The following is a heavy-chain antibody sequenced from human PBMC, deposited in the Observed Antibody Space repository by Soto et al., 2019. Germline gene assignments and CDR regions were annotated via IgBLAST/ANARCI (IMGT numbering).Heavy chain of an antibody. Sequence: SQTLSLTCAVYGGSSSGYYWSWIRQPPGKGLEWIGEINHSGSTNYNPSLKSRVTISVDTSKNQFSLKLSSVTAADTAVYYCASGGGFWSGYNFDYWGQGTLVTVSS. V-gene: IGHV4-34*01. CDR3: ASGGGFWSGYNFDY. J-gene: IGHJ4*02. CDR2: INHSGST. CDR1: GGSSSGYY. D-gene: IGHD3-3*01.